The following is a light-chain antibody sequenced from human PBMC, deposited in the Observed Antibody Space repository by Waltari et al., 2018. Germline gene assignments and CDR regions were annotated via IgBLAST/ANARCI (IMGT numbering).Light chain of an antibody. CDR3: QQRSHFYT. CDR1: QSVGSS. J-gene: IGKJ3*01. V-gene: IGKV3-11*01. CDR2: NAS. Sequence: EIILTQSQVTLSSSPGERATLSCRASQSVGSSLVWYQHKPGQPPRLLIYNASKRATGISDRFSGTGSGTDFTLTISSLEPEDFAVYYCQQRSHFYTFGPGTRVDVK.